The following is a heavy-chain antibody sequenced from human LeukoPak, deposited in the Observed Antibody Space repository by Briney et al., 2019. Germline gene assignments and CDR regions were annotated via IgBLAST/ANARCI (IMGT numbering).Heavy chain of an antibody. CDR2: INPSGGST. V-gene: IGHV1-46*01. J-gene: IGHJ5*02. D-gene: IGHD3-10*01. CDR1: GYTFTSYY. CDR3: AGDGNYYGSGSYYNWFDP. Sequence: ASVKVSCKASGYTFTSYYMHWVRQAPGQGLEWMGIINPSGGSTSYAQKFQDRVTMTRDTSTSTVYMELTSLRSEDTAAYYCAGDGNYYGSGSYYNWFDPWGQGTLVTVSS.